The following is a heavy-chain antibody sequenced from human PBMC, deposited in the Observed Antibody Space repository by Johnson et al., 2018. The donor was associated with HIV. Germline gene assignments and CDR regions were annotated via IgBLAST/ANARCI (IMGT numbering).Heavy chain of an antibody. Sequence: VQLVESGGGVVQPGRSLRLSCAASGFTFASSAMSWVRQAPGKGLEWVSAISDSGSTYYADSVKGRFTISRDNSKNTLYLQMNSLRAEDTALYYCAKDTRRYSYGYGKAVDMWGQGTMVTVSS. CDR1: GFTFASSA. V-gene: IGHV3-23*04. D-gene: IGHD5-18*01. CDR2: ISDSGST. J-gene: IGHJ3*02. CDR3: AKDTRRYSYGYGKAVDM.